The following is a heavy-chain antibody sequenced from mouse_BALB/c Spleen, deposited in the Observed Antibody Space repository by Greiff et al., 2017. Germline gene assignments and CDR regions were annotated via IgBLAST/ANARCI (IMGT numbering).Heavy chain of an antibody. CDR1: GYSFTSYW. CDR3: ANKYGNYDLFAY. V-gene: IGHV1-69*02. Sequence: QVQLQQPGAELVRPGASVKLSCKASGYSFTSYWMNWVKQRPGQGLEWIGEIDPSDSYTNYNQKFKGKATLTVDKSSSTAYMQLSSLTSEDSAVYYCANKYGNYDLFAYWGQGTLVTVSA. CDR2: IDPSDSYT. J-gene: IGHJ3*01. D-gene: IGHD2-10*02.